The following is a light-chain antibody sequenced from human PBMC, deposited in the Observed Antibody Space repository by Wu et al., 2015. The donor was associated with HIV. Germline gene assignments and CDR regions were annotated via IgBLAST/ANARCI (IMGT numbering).Light chain of an antibody. V-gene: IGKV3-15*01. CDR2: GAS. CDR3: LQYDNWPLWT. J-gene: IGKJ1*01. CDR1: QSISNN. Sequence: EIVMTQSPVTLSVSPGEGATLSCRASQSISNNLAWYQQTPGQAPRLLISGASTRATGIPARFSGSGSGTEFTLTISSLQSEDFAVYFCLQYDNWPLWTFGQGTKVEIK.